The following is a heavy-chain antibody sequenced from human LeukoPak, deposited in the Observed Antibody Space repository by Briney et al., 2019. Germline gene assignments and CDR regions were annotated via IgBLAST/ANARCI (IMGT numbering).Heavy chain of an antibody. CDR3: ATPNYYDSSGYYSNAFDI. V-gene: IGHV1-69*04. CDR1: GGTFSSYA. J-gene: IGHJ3*02. D-gene: IGHD3-22*01. CDR2: IIPILGIA. Sequence: SVKVSCKASGGTFSSYAISWVRQAPGQGLEWMGRIIPILGIANYAQKFTITADKSTSTAYMELSSLRSEDTAVYYCATPNYYDSSGYYSNAFDIGGQGTMVTVSS.